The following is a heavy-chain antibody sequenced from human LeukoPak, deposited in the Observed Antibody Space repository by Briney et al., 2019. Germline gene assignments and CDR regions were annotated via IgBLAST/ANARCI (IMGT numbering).Heavy chain of an antibody. V-gene: IGHV3-66*01. CDR1: GFTVSSNH. J-gene: IGHJ4*02. Sequence: GGSLRLSCAASGFTVSSNHMSWVRQAPGKGLEWVSVIYSGGSTYYADSVKGRFTISRDNSKNTLYLQMNSLRAEDTAVYYCARDPTHSSGWYYFDYWGQGTLVTVSS. D-gene: IGHD6-19*01. CDR2: IYSGGST. CDR3: ARDPTHSSGWYYFDY.